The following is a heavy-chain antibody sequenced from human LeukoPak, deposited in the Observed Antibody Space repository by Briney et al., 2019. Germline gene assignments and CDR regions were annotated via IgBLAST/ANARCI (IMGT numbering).Heavy chain of an antibody. V-gene: IGHV3-43*01. Sequence: PGGSLRLSCAASGFTFDDYTMHWVRQAPGKGLEWVSLISWDGGSTYYADSVKGRFTISRDNSKNSLYLQMNSLRTEDTALYYCAKVSIAAAGTVHYYGMDVWGQGTTVTVSS. J-gene: IGHJ6*02. CDR2: ISWDGGST. D-gene: IGHD6-13*01. CDR1: GFTFDDYT. CDR3: AKVSIAAAGTVHYYGMDV.